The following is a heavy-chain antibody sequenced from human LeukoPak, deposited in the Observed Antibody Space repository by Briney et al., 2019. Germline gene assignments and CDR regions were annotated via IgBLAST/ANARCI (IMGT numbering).Heavy chain of an antibody. V-gene: IGHV4-4*07. D-gene: IGHD3-22*01. J-gene: IGHJ3*02. CDR3: ARDLGTTYYYDTSGYPTRTDAFDI. CDR2: ISSSGST. Sequence: PSETLSLTCTVSGGSLNNNYWSWIRQPAGKGLEWVGRISSSGSTSYSPSLKSRVDMLVDTSKNQFSLKLSSVTAAATAVYHCARDLGTTYYYDTSGYPTRTDAFDIWGQGTMVTVSS. CDR1: GGSLNNNY.